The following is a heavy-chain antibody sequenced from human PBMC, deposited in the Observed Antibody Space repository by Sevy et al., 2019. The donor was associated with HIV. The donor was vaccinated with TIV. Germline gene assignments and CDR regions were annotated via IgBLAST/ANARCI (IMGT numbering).Heavy chain of an antibody. Sequence: GGSLRLSCAASGFTFSSYSMNWVRQAPGKGLEWVSSISSSSSYIYYADSVKGRFTISRDNAKNSLYLQMNSRRAEDTAVYYCARDHLGDAFDIWGQGTMVTVSS. V-gene: IGHV3-21*01. D-gene: IGHD3-3*02. CDR1: GFTFSSYS. CDR2: ISSSSSYI. J-gene: IGHJ3*02. CDR3: ARDHLGDAFDI.